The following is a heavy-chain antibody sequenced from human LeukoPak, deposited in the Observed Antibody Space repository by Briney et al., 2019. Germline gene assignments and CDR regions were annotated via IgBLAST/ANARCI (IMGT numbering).Heavy chain of an antibody. CDR1: GFTFSSYS. Sequence: GGSLRPSCAASGFTFSSYSMNWVRQAPGKGLEWVSSISSSSSYIYYADSVKGRFTISRDNAKNSLYLQMNSLRAEDTAVYYCARDRHKGQVHAFDIWGQGTMVTVSS. V-gene: IGHV3-21*01. CDR2: ISSSSSYI. CDR3: ARDRHKGQVHAFDI. J-gene: IGHJ3*02.